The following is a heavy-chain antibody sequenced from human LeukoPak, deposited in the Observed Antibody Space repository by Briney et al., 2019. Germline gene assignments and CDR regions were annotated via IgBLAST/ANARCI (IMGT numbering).Heavy chain of an antibody. Sequence: SETLSLTCTVSGGSISNYYWCWIRQPAGKGLEWIGRIYTSGSTNYNPSLKSRVTMSVDTSKNQFSLKPTSVTAADTAVYYCARDLMGRQWLVDDFDYWGQGTLVTVSS. V-gene: IGHV4-4*07. J-gene: IGHJ4*02. CDR3: ARDLMGRQWLVDDFDY. CDR2: IYTSGST. CDR1: GGSISNYY. D-gene: IGHD6-19*01.